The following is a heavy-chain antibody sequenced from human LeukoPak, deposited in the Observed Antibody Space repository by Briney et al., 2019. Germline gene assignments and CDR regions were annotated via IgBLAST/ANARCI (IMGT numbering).Heavy chain of an antibody. D-gene: IGHD3-10*01. V-gene: IGHV4-39*01. CDR2: IYYSGST. J-gene: IGHJ5*02. CDR1: GGSISSSSYY. Sequence: SETLSLTCTVSGGSISSSSYYWGWIRQPPGKGLEWIGSIYYSGSTYYNPSLKSRVTISVDTSKNQFSLKLSSVTAADTAVYYCARGGRFRADYYGSGSWRAWFDPWGQGTLVTVSS. CDR3: ARGGRFRADYYGSGSWRAWFDP.